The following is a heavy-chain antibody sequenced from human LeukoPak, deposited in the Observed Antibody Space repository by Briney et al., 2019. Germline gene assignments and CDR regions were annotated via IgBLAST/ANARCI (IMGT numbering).Heavy chain of an antibody. CDR3: TTRGSDSGCPFF. D-gene: IGHD3-10*01. CDR1: GFTFSSYA. Sequence: PGGSLRLSCAASGFTFSSYAMSWVRQAPGKGLEWVSAISGSGGSTYYAAPVKGRFTISRDDSKNTLYLEMNSLKTEDTAVYYCTTRGSDSGCPFFWGQGTLVTVSS. J-gene: IGHJ4*02. V-gene: IGHV3-23*01. CDR2: ISGSGGST.